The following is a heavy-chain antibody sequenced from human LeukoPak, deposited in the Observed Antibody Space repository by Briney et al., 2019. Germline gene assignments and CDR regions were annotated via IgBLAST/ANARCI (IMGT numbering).Heavy chain of an antibody. J-gene: IGHJ4*02. Sequence: SETLSLTCTVSGGSISSYYWSWIGQPAGKGLEWIGRMYTSGSTNYNPSLKSRVTMSVDTSKNQFSLKLSSVTAADTAVYYCARVLDRDYFDYWGQGTLVTVSS. V-gene: IGHV4-4*07. D-gene: IGHD3-3*01. CDR1: GGSISSYY. CDR2: MYTSGST. CDR3: ARVLDRDYFDY.